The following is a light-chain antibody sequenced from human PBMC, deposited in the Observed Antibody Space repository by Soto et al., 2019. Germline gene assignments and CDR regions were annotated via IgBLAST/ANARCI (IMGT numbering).Light chain of an antibody. J-gene: IGKJ1*01. V-gene: IGKV3-20*01. CDR1: QSVSSSH. Sequence: EIVLTQSPGTLSLSPGERATLSCRASQSVSSSHLAWYQQKPGQAPRLLIFGASNRASGIPDRFSASGSGTDFTLTSSRLEPEDFAVYYRQQYVSSAGTVGQGTKVEIK. CDR3: QQYVSSAGT. CDR2: GAS.